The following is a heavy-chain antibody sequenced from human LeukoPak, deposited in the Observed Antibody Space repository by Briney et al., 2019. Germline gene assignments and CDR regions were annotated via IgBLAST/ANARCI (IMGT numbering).Heavy chain of an antibody. CDR1: GGSISSGSYY. V-gene: IGHV4-61*02. J-gene: IGHJ6*02. CDR3: SRSDHYYYYGMDV. CDR2: IYTSGST. Sequence: NSSETLSLTCTVSGGSISSGSYYWSWIRHPAGKGLEWIGRIYTSGSTNYNPSLKSRVTISVDTSKNQFSLKLSSVTAADTAVYYCSRSDHYYYYGMDVWGQGTTVTVSS. D-gene: IGHD6-19*01.